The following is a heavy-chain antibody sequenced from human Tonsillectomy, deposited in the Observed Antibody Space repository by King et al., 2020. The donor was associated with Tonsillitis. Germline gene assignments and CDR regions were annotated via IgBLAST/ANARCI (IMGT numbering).Heavy chain of an antibody. CDR1: GGSISSSSYY. J-gene: IGHJ6*02. CDR3: AREKDGSGSYGYYYYYGMDV. D-gene: IGHD3-10*01. V-gene: IGHV4-39*02. CDR2: IYYSGST. Sequence: QLQESGPGLVKPSETLSLTCTVSGGSISSSSYYWGWIRQPPGKGLEWIGSIYYSGSTYYKPSLKSRVTISVDTSKNQISLKLSSVTAADTAVYYCAREKDGSGSYGYYYYYGMDVWGQGTTVTVSS.